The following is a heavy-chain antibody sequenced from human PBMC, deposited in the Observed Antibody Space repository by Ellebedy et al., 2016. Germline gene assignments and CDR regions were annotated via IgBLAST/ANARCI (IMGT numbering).Heavy chain of an antibody. J-gene: IGHJ3*02. CDR1: GYTFTGYY. CDR2: INPNSGGT. CDR3: AADHSGSYFGSGNDAFDI. V-gene: IGHV1-2*04. Sequence: ASVKVSCKASGYTFTGYYMHWVRQAPGQGLEWMGWINPNSGGTNYAQKFQGWVTMTRDTSISTAYMELSRLRSGDTAVYYCAADHSGSYFGSGNDAFDIWGQGTMVTVSS. D-gene: IGHD1-26*01.